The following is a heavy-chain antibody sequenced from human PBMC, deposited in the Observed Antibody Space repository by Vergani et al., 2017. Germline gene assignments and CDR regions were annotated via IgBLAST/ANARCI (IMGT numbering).Heavy chain of an antibody. V-gene: IGHV1-69*02. CDR1: GGTFSSYT. D-gene: IGHD3-10*01. CDR2: IIPILGIA. Sequence: QVQLVQSGAEVKKPGSSVKVSCKASGGTFSSYTISWVRQAPGQGLEWMGRIIPILGIANYAQKFQGRVTITADKSPSTAYMELSSLRSEDTAVYYCARVLGAKRFGELLDNWFDPWGQGTLVTVSS. J-gene: IGHJ5*02. CDR3: ARVLGAKRFGELLDNWFDP.